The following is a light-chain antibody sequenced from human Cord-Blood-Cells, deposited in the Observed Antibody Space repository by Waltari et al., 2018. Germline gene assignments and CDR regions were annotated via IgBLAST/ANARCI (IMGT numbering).Light chain of an antibody. CDR2: SNN. V-gene: IGLV1-44*01. CDR3: AAWDDSLNGNWV. CDR1: SSNIGSNT. Sequence: QSVLTQPPSASGTPGQRVTISCSGSSSNIGSNTVNWYQQLPGTAPKLLIYSNNRRPSGVPDRFSGSKSGTSASLAISGLQSEDDADYYCAAWDDSLNGNWVFGGGTKLTVL. J-gene: IGLJ3*02.